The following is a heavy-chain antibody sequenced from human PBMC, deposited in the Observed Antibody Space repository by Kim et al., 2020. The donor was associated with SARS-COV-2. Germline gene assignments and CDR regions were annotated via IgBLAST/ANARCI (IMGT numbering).Heavy chain of an antibody. CDR1: GYTFTSYG. Sequence: ASVKVSCKASGYTFTSYGISWVRQAPGQGLEWMGWTSAYNGNTNYAQKLQGRVTMTTDTSTSTAYMELRSLRSDETGVYYCARDGFVTMVRGADYYYYGMGVWGQGTTVTVSS. CDR3: ARDGFVTMVRGADYYYYGMGV. V-gene: IGHV1-18*04. J-gene: IGHJ6*02. D-gene: IGHD3-10*01. CDR2: TSAYNGNT.